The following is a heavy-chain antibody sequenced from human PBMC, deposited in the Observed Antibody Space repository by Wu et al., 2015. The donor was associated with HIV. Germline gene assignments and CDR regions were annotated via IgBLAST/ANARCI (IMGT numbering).Heavy chain of an antibody. Sequence: QVQLQESGPGLVKPSETLSLTCSVSGGLMTQNYWSWIRQAPGKGLEWIGYIYYSGSANQNPSLKSRVTISMDTSKREVSLKLTSVTAADTAVYYCATDGAGRAYSLHGMEVWGQGTTIIVSS. CDR2: IYYSGSA. V-gene: IGHV4-59*12. J-gene: IGHJ6*02. D-gene: IGHD2-15*01. CDR3: ATDGAGRAYSLHGMEV. CDR1: GGLMTQNY.